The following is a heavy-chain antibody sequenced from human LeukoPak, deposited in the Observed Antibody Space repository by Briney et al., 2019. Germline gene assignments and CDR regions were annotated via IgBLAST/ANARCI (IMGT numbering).Heavy chain of an antibody. J-gene: IGHJ4*02. CDR2: IKSKTNSGTT. D-gene: IGHD6-25*01. V-gene: IGHV3-15*01. CDR3: TTDFDSRPAADNY. Sequence: GGSLRLSSAASGFIFSNAWMNWVRQAPGKGLEWIGRIKSKTNSGTTDYAEPVKGRFTISRDDSKNTVYLQMYSLKIDDTAVYYCTTDFDSRPAADNYWGQGTLVTVSS. CDR1: GFIFSNAW.